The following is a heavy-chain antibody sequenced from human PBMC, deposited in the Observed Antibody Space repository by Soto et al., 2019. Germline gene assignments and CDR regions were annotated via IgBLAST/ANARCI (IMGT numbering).Heavy chain of an antibody. CDR3: ARGPRDVFWSGYYGPKPYYFAY. CDR2: INHSGST. D-gene: IGHD3-3*01. V-gene: IGHV4-34*01. CDR1: GGSFSGYY. J-gene: IGHJ4*02. Sequence: SETLSLTCAVYGGSFSGYYWSWIRQPPGKGLEWIGEINHSGSTNYNPSLKSRVTISVDTSKNQFSLKLSSVTAADTAVYYCARGPRDVFWSGYYGPKPYYFAYWGQGTLVTVSS.